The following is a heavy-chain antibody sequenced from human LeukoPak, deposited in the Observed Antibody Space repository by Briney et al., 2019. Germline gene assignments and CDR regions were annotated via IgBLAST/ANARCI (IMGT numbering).Heavy chain of an antibody. D-gene: IGHD5-18*01. Sequence: ASVKVSCKASGYTFTSYDINWVRQATGQGLEWMGWMNPNSGNTGYAQKFQGRVTMTRNTSISTAYMELRSLRSDDTAVYFCARDLARGYSYGYNAFDIWGQGTMVTVSS. CDR2: MNPNSGNT. CDR3: ARDLARGYSYGYNAFDI. V-gene: IGHV1-8*01. CDR1: GYTFTSYD. J-gene: IGHJ3*02.